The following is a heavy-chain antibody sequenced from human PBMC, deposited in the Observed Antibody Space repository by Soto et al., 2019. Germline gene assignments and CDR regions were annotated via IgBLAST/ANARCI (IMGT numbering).Heavy chain of an antibody. CDR2: ISPNSGGT. Sequence: ASVKVSGKASGYTLTGCYMHWVRRAPGQGLEWMGWISPNSGGTNYAQKFQGWVTMTRDTSISTAYMELSRLRSDDTAVYYCARGALLNWNYLSYYYYGMDVWGQGTTVTVSS. D-gene: IGHD1-7*01. CDR1: GYTLTGCY. V-gene: IGHV1-2*04. J-gene: IGHJ6*02. CDR3: ARGALLNWNYLSYYYYGMDV.